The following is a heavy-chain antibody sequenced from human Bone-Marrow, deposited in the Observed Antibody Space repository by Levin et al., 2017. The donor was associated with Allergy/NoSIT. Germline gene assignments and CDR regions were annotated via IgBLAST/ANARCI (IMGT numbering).Heavy chain of an antibody. V-gene: IGHV3-74*01. CDR2: IKPDGSST. CDR1: EFTSSNYW. J-gene: IGHJ2*01. D-gene: IGHD1-26*01. Sequence: GGSLRLSCAASEFTSSNYWMHWVRQAPGEGLVWVSRIKPDGSSTNYADSVQGRFTISRNNAENTLYLQMNSLRAEDTAVYYCTRGVSGNYGNFDRWGRGTLVTVSS. CDR3: TRGVSGNYGNFDR.